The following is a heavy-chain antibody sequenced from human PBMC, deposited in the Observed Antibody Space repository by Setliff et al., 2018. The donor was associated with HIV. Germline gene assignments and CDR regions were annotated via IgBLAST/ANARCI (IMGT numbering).Heavy chain of an antibody. J-gene: IGHJ4*02. D-gene: IGHD6-13*01. V-gene: IGHV1-3*01. CDR3: ARVQQQLLQEDDYFDY. CDR2: INAGDDNT. CDR1: GYTFSTNA. Sequence: ASVKVSCKAFGYTFSTNAIHWVRQAPGQRLEWMGYINAGDDNTRHSEKFQGRVTITRDTSANTAYMELRSLRSDDTAVYYCARVQQQLLQEDDYFDYWGQGTLVTVSS.